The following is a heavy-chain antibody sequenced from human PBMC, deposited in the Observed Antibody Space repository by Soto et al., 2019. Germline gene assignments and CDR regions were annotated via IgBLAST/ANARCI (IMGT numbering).Heavy chain of an antibody. V-gene: IGHV1-8*01. D-gene: IGHD6-6*01. CDR3: ARELVETSSLWLDP. CDR2: MNTNHNTT. CDR1: GHTLTIND. J-gene: IGHJ5*02. Sequence: VSVEVASKASGHTLTINDINWMRQAPRQGLEWIGWMNTNHNTTASAEVFAGRVSLTWDTSISTAYIQLNSLKIDDTAVYYCARELVETSSLWLDPWGQATLVTVS.